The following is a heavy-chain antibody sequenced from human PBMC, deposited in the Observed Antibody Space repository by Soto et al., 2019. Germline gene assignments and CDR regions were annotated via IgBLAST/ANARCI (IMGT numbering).Heavy chain of an antibody. CDR1: GGSISSYY. CDR2: IYYSVST. J-gene: IGHJ4*02. Sequence: PSETLSLTCTVSGGSISSYYWSWIRQPPGKGLEWIGYIYYSVSTNYNPSLKSRVTISVDTSKNQFSLKLSSVTAADTAVYYCAEDSFVYYRGILTTPPTYLDYWGQGTLVTVSS. D-gene: IGHD3-16*01. V-gene: IGHV4-59*08. CDR3: AEDSFVYYRGILTTPPTYLDY.